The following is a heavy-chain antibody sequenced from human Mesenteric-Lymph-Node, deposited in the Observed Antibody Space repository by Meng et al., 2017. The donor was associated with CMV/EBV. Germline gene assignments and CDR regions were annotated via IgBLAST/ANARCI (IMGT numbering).Heavy chain of an antibody. V-gene: IGHV1-69*04. CDR2: IIPILGIA. Sequence: SVKVSCKASGYTFSNYGISWVRQAPGQGLEWMGRIIPILGIANYAQKFQGRVTITADKSTSTAYMELSSLRSEDTAVYYCARVGLYAAPVSSWGQGTLVTVSS. CDR3: ARVGLYAAPVSS. J-gene: IGHJ5*02. D-gene: IGHD2-2*01. CDR1: GYTFSNYG.